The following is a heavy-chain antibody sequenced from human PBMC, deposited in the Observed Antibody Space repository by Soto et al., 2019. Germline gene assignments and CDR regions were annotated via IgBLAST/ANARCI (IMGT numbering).Heavy chain of an antibody. J-gene: IGHJ4*02. D-gene: IGHD3-22*01. CDR1: GYTFTSYV. CDR3: ARDIHYYDSSGSDY. V-gene: IGHV1-3*01. CDR2: INAGNTNT. Sequence: ASVKVSCKASGYTFTSYVLHWVRQAPGQRLEWMGWINAGNTNTEYSQRFQGRVTITTDTSASTAYMELSSLRSDDTAVYYCARDIHYYDSSGSDYWGQGTQVTVSS.